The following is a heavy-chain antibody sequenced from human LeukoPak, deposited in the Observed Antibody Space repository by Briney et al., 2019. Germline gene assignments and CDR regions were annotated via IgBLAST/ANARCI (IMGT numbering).Heavy chain of an antibody. CDR3: ARESSGSYNSYYYYYYGMDV. D-gene: IGHD3-10*01. CDR1: GGSISSGGYY. Sequence: SETLSLTCTVSGGSISSGGYYWSWIRQHPGKGLEWMGYIYYSGSTYYNPSLKSRVTISVDTSKNQFSLKLSSVTAADTAVYYCARESSGSYNSYYYYYYGMDVWGQGTTVTVSS. J-gene: IGHJ6*02. CDR2: IYYSGST. V-gene: IGHV4-31*03.